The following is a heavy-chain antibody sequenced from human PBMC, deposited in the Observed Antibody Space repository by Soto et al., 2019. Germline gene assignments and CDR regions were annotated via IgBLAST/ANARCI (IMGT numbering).Heavy chain of an antibody. CDR1: GGTFSTYP. J-gene: IGHJ3*02. V-gene: IGHV1-69*06. CDR2: ILPMFGTA. D-gene: IGHD1-26*01. Sequence: QMQLVQSGAEVKRPGSSMKVSCTASGGTFSTYPVNWVRQAPGQGLEWMGVILPMFGTANIAQKFQGRVTITADKSTSTVDMELRSLRSEDTAVYYCAREGASIVGATGAFEIWGQGTMVSVSS. CDR3: AREGASIVGATGAFEI.